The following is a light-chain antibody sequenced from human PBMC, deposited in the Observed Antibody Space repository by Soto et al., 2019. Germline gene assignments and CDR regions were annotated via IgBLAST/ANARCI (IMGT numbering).Light chain of an antibody. CDR2: DVA. CDR3: SSYTTSTTRII. V-gene: IGLV2-8*01. CDR1: LSDVDGCNC. J-gene: IGLJ2*01. Sequence: QSALTQPPSASGSPGQSVTISCTGTLSDVDGCNCVSWYQQHPGKAPKLMIYDVAKRPSGVPDRFSGSRSGTTASLTVSGLQAEDEANYYCSSYTTSTTRIIFGGGTKLTVL.